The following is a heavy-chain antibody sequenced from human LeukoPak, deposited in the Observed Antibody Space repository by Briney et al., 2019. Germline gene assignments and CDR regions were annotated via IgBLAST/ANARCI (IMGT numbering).Heavy chain of an antibody. CDR3: ARDISTGEGAVAENYMDV. V-gene: IGHV3-74*01. Sequence: GGSLRLSCAASGFTFSSYWMHWVRQAPGKGLVWVSRINSDGSSTSYADSVKGRFTISRDNAKNTLYLQMNSLRAEDTAVYYCARDISTGEGAVAENYMDVWGKGTTVTVSS. CDR2: INSDGSST. J-gene: IGHJ6*03. CDR1: GFTFSSYW. D-gene: IGHD6-19*01.